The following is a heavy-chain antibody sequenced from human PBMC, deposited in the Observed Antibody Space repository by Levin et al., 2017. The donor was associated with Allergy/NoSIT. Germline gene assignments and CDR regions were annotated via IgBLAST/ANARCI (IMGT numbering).Heavy chain of an antibody. Sequence: SETLSLTCTVSGGSISSYYWSWIRQPAGKGLEWIGRIYTSGSTNYNPSLKSRVTMSVDTSKNQFSLKLSSVTAADTAVYYCARNWNDEYYYYYGMDVWGQGTTVTVSS. CDR1: GGSISSYY. J-gene: IGHJ6*02. CDR3: ARNWNDEYYYYYGMDV. CDR2: IYTSGST. V-gene: IGHV4-4*07. D-gene: IGHD1-1*01.